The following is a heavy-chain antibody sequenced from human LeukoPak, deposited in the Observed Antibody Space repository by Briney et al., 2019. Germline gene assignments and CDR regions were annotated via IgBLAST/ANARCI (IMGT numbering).Heavy chain of an antibody. D-gene: IGHD3-22*01. V-gene: IGHV3-53*01. J-gene: IGHJ4*02. CDR2: IYSGGST. Sequence: GGSLRLSCAASGFTFSSYWMSWVRQAPGKGLEWVSVIYSGGSTYYADSVKGRFTISRDNSKNTLYLQMNSLRAEDTAVYYCARDVYYYDSSAKGGYYFDYWGQGTLVTVSS. CDR1: GFTFSSYW. CDR3: ARDVYYYDSSAKGGYYFDY.